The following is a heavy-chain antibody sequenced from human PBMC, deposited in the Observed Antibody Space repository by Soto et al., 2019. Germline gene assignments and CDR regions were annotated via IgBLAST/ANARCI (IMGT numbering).Heavy chain of an antibody. CDR3: ARHGYSYGGGYFDY. J-gene: IGHJ4*02. CDR1: GFTVSSNY. V-gene: IGHV3-66*04. D-gene: IGHD5-18*01. CDR2: IYSGGSA. Sequence: EVQLVESGGGLVQPGGSLRLSCAASGFTVSSNYMSWVRQAPGKGLEWVSVIYSGGSAYYADSVKGRFTISRDNSKNTLYLQMNRLRAADTAVYYCARHGYSYGGGYFDYWGQGTVVTVSS.